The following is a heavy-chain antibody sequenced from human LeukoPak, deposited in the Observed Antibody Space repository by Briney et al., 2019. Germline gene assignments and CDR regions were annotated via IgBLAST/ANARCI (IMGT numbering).Heavy chain of an antibody. CDR2: IKQDGTEK. CDR1: GFNFSSYW. CDR3: AGPTAVTLVDAFNI. Sequence: GGSLRLSCAAAGFNFSSYWMTWVRQAPGKGLEWVANIKQDGTEKYYVDSVKGRFTISRDNAKNSLYLQMNSLRDVDTAVYFCAGPTAVTLVDAFNIWGLGTMVTVSS. J-gene: IGHJ3*02. D-gene: IGHD4-17*01. V-gene: IGHV3-7*04.